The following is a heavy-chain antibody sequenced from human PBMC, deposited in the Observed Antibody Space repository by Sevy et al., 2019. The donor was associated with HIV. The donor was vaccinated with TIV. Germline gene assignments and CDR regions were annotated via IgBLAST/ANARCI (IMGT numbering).Heavy chain of an antibody. CDR2: IYDTGKT. CDR3: ARLSRNNVVVTGVRRDGFDV. D-gene: IGHD2-21*02. Sequence: SETLSLTCTVSGGSISTYCWSWIRQPPGKGLQWIGYIYDTGKTNYNPSLQTPVTMSIDTSKNQFSLRLSSVTSADTAMYYCARLSRNNVVVTGVRRDGFDVWGQGTMVTVSS. CDR1: GGSISTYC. J-gene: IGHJ3*01. V-gene: IGHV4-59*01.